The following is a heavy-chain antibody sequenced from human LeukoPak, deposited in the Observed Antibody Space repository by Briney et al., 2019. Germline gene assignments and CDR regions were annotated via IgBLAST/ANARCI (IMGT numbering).Heavy chain of an antibody. V-gene: IGHV3-48*02. CDR3: ASPPGRDFWSGA. D-gene: IGHD3-3*01. CDR2: ISSGSSTI. CDR1: GFTFSHYS. Sequence: GGSLRLSCAASGFTFSHYSMNWVRQAPGKGLEWVSYISSGSSTIYYADSVKGRFTISRDNAKISLYLQMNSLRDEDTAVYYCASPPGRDFWSGAWGQGTLVTVSS. J-gene: IGHJ5*02.